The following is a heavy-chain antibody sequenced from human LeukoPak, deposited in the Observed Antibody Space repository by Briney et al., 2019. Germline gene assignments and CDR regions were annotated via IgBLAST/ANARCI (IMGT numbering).Heavy chain of an antibody. V-gene: IGHV3-48*03. CDR1: GFTFRSYA. CDR3: AELGITMIGGV. CDR2: ISNSGSNR. J-gene: IGHJ6*04. D-gene: IGHD3-10*02. Sequence: GGSLRLSCAVSGFTFRSYAMNWVRQAPGKGLEWVSYISNSGSNRYYADSVKGRFTISRDNAKNSLYLQMNSLRAEDTAVYYCAELGITMIGGVWGKGTTVTISS.